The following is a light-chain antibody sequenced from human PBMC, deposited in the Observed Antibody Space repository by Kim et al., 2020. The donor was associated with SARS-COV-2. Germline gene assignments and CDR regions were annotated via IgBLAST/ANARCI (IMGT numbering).Light chain of an antibody. CDR3: QQYHRWPYT. CDR1: QSIYRN. Sequence: EIVMTQSQVTLSVSPGERVTLPCRASQSIYRNLAWYQQKLGHSPRLLIYAASSRAAGIPARFSASGSGTDFTLTISSLESEDFAVYYCQQYHRWPYTFGQGTKLEI. V-gene: IGKV3-15*01. J-gene: IGKJ2*01. CDR2: AAS.